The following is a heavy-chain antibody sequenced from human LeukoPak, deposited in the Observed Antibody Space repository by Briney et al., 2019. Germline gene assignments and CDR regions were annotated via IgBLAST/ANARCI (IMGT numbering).Heavy chain of an antibody. D-gene: IGHD1-26*01. CDR1: RFTFSSYA. Sequence: GGSLRLSCAASRFTFSSYAMIWVRQAPGKGLEWVSDISGSGGSTYYADSVKGRFTISRDNSKNTLYLQMNSLIAEDKALYYCAKSTRRYSRSYYVGGFDYWGEGTLVTVSS. CDR2: ISGSGGST. CDR3: AKSTRRYSRSYYVGGFDY. J-gene: IGHJ4*02. V-gene: IGHV3-23*01.